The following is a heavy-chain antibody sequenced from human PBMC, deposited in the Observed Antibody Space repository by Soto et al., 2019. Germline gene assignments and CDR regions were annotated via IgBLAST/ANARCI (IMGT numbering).Heavy chain of an antibody. CDR3: TRMTSDY. Sequence: EVQLVESGGGLVQPGGSLKLSCAASGFTFSGSAMHWVRQASGKGLEWVGRIRSKTNNYATEYDASVKGRFTISRDDSKNTAYLQMNSLKTEDTAVYYCTRMTSDYWGQGTLVTVSS. D-gene: IGHD4-17*01. J-gene: IGHJ4*02. CDR2: IRSKTNNYAT. CDR1: GFTFSGSA. V-gene: IGHV3-73*02.